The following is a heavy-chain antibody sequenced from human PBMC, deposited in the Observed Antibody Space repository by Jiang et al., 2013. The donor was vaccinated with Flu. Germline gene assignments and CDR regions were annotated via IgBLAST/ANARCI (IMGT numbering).Heavy chain of an antibody. CDR1: GGSISSYY. J-gene: IGHJ4*02. Sequence: GSGLVKPSETLSLTCTVSGGSISSYYWSWIRQPPGKGLEWIGYIYYSGSTNYNPSLKSRVTISVDTSKNQFSLKLSSVTAADTAVYYCARGREDSSGWYVDYWGQGTLVTVSS. CDR3: ARGREDSSGWYVDY. D-gene: IGHD6-19*01. V-gene: IGHV4-59*13. CDR2: IYYSGST.